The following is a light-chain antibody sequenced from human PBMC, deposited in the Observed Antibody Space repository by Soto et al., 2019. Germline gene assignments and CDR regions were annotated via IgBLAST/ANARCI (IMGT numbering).Light chain of an antibody. Sequence: EIQMTQSPSTLSSSLGDIVTITCRSIQSISSWLAWYQQKPGKAPKLLIYDASSLESGVPSRFSGSGSGKEFTLTISSLQPDDFATYYCQQYNSYSGYTFGQGTKVDIK. CDR3: QQYNSYSGYT. V-gene: IGKV1-5*01. CDR1: QSISSW. J-gene: IGKJ2*01. CDR2: DAS.